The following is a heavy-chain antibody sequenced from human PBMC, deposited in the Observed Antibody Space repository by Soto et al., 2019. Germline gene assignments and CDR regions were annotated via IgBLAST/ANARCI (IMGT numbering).Heavy chain of an antibody. CDR3: ARNPSSSNNQRFDH. D-gene: IGHD6-19*01. J-gene: IGHJ4*02. Sequence: EVQLLESGGGLVQPGGSIRLSCSVSGFTFSDFAMSWVRQAPRRGLEWVSSVSGSGGVIFVADSVRGRFKISRDNSISVVHLLLNNVGVEDTALYYCARNPSSSNNQRFDHWGQGTLGTVS. CDR1: GFTFSDFA. CDR2: VSGSGGVI. V-gene: IGHV3-23*01.